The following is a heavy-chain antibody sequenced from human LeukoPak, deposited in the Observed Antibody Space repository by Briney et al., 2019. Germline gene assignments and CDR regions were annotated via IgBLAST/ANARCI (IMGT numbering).Heavy chain of an antibody. CDR2: IIPIFGTA. CDR1: GGTFISYA. D-gene: IGHD5-24*01. Sequence: ASVKVSCKASGGTFISYAISWVRQAPGQGLEWMGGIIPIFGTANYAQEFQGRVTITADESTSTAYMELSSLRSEDTAVYYCASGGDGYKNWFDPWGQGTLVTVSS. CDR3: ASGGDGYKNWFDP. J-gene: IGHJ5*02. V-gene: IGHV1-69*01.